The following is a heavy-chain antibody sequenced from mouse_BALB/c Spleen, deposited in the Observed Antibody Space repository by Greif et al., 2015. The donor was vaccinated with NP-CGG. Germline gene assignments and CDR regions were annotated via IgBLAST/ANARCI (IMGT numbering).Heavy chain of an antibody. CDR3: ARYDYDYYAMDY. V-gene: IGHV1-80*01. CDR2: IYPGDGDT. CDR1: GYAFSSYW. D-gene: IGHD2-4*01. Sequence: QLQLKQSGAELVRPGSSVKISCKASGYAFSSYWMNWVKQRPGQGLEWIGQIYPGDGDTNYNGKFKGKATLTADKSSSTAYMQLSSLTSEDSAVYFCARYDYDYYAMDYWGQGTSVTVSS. J-gene: IGHJ4*01.